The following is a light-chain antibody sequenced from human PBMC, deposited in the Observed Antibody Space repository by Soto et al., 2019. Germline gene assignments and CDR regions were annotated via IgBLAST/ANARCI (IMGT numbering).Light chain of an antibody. Sequence: ALRMTQSPSSFSASTGDRVTITCRASQHISTFLAWYQQKPGKAPKLLIYGASTLESGVPSRFSGSGSGTDFTLTISRLQSEDFATYYCHHYYTYPYAFGQGTKLEIE. J-gene: IGKJ2*01. CDR3: HHYYTYPYA. CDR2: GAS. V-gene: IGKV1-8*01. CDR1: QHISTF.